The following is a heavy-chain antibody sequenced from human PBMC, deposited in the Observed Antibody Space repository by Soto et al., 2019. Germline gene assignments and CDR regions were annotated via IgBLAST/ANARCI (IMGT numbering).Heavy chain of an antibody. CDR1: GGTFSTYT. D-gene: IGHD3-16*01. J-gene: IGHJ3*01. CDR3: ARRLDDRADEGFDV. CDR2: IIPLFGTT. Sequence: GASVKVSCKTSGGTFSTYTIYWVRQAPGQGLEWIGRIIPLFGTTKYAQNFQDRVTITAEESTSTTYMELSSLRAEDTAVYYCARRLDDRADEGFDVWGEGTAVTVSS. V-gene: IGHV1-69*13.